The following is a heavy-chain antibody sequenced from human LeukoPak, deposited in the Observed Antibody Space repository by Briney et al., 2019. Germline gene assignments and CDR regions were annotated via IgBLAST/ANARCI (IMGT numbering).Heavy chain of an antibody. V-gene: IGHV3-30*18. CDR1: GFTFSSYG. J-gene: IGHJ4*02. CDR3: AKDGDNRDFDY. D-gene: IGHD4-17*01. Sequence: GRSLRLSCAASGFTFSSYGMHWVRQAPGKGLEWVAVISYDGSNKYYADSVKGRFTISRDNSKNTLYLQMNSLRAEDTAVYYCAKDGDNRDFDYWGQGNLVTVSS. CDR2: ISYDGSNK.